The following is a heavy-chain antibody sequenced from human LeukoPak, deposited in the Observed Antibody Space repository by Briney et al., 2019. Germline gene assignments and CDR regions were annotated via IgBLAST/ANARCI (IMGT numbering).Heavy chain of an antibody. V-gene: IGHV3-9*01. CDR1: GFTFDDYA. CDR2: ISWNSGSI. CDR3: AKVGYGTRYYFDY. J-gene: IGHJ4*02. Sequence: GGSLRLSCAASGFTFDDYAMHWVRQAPGKGLEWVSGISWNSGSIGYADSVKGRFTISRDNAKNSPYLQMNSLRAEDTALYYCAKVGYGTRYYFDYWGQGTLVTVSS. D-gene: IGHD5-12*01.